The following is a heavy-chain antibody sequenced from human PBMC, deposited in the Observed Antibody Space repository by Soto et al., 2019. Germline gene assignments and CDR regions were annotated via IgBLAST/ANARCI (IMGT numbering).Heavy chain of an antibody. CDR2: IWYDGSTK. V-gene: IGHV3-33*01. CDR1: GFTFSSYG. Sequence: PGGSLRLSCAASGFTFSSYGMHWVRQAPGKGLEWVAVIWYDGSTKYYADSVKGRFTISRDNSKNTLYLQMNSLRAEDTAVYYCARAVPYYYGMDVWGQGTTVTVSS. J-gene: IGHJ6*02. CDR3: ARAVPYYYGMDV.